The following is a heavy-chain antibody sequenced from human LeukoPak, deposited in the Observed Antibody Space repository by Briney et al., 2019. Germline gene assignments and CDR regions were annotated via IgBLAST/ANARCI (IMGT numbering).Heavy chain of an antibody. V-gene: IGHV4-34*01. CDR2: INHSGST. CDR3: AGSTVTRGDY. D-gene: IGHD4-17*01. Sequence: SETLSLTCAVYGGSFSGYYWSWIRQPPGKGLEWIGEINHSGSTNYNPSLKGRVTISVDTSKNQFSLKLSSVTAADTAVYYCAGSTVTRGDYWGQGTLVTVSS. CDR1: GGSFSGYY. J-gene: IGHJ4*02.